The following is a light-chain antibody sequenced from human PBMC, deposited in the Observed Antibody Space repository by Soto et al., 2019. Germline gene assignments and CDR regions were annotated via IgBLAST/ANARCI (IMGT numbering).Light chain of an antibody. V-gene: IGLV2-11*01. CDR2: DVY. CDR3: CSYAGSRSLV. Sequence: QSALTQPRSVSGSPGESVTISCTGTSSDIGAYNYVFWYRQYPGKSPKLMIYDVYKRPSGVPDRFSGSKSANTASLTISGLQTEDEDDYHCCSYAGSRSLVFGGGTKLTVL. CDR1: SSDIGAYNY. J-gene: IGLJ3*02.